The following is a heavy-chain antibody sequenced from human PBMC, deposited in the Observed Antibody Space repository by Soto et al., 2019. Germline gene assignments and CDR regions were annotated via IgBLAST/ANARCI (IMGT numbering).Heavy chain of an antibody. CDR1: EATFSSYT. J-gene: IGHJ6*02. CDR3: ARGVGGFGSATVTTGPYYYGMDV. CDR2: IIPILGIA. D-gene: IGHD4-17*01. V-gene: IGHV1-69*02. Sequence: QVQLVQSGAEVKKPGSTVKVSCKASEATFSSYTISWVRQAPGQGLEWMGRIIPILGIANYAQKFQGRVTITADKSTSTAYMELSSLRSEDTAVYYCARGVGGFGSATVTTGPYYYGMDVWGQGTTVTVSS.